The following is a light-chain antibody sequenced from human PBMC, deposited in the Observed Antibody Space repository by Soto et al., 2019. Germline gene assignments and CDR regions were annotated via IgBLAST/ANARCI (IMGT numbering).Light chain of an antibody. J-gene: IGLJ3*02. CDR2: SNN. V-gene: IGLV1-47*02. CDR3: AAWDDSLSAWV. Sequence: QSVLTQPPSASGTPGQRVTISCSGSSSNIGSNYVYWYQQLPGTAPKLLIYSNNQRPSGVPDRFSGSKSGTSASLAISGLRSEDEADYYCAAWDDSLSAWVFGGGNKVTVL. CDR1: SSNIGSNY.